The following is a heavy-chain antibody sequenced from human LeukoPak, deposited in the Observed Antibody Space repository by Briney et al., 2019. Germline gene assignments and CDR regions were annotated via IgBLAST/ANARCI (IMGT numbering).Heavy chain of an antibody. Sequence: GASVKVSCKASGYTFTSYGISWVRQAPGQGLEWMGWISAYNGNTNYAQKLQGRVTMTTDTSTSTAYMELRSLRSDDTAVYYCARPYCSGNSCHDYFDYWGQGTLVTVSS. CDR3: ARPYCSGNSCHDYFDY. CDR1: GYTFTSYG. V-gene: IGHV1-18*01. CDR2: ISAYNGNT. J-gene: IGHJ4*02. D-gene: IGHD2-15*01.